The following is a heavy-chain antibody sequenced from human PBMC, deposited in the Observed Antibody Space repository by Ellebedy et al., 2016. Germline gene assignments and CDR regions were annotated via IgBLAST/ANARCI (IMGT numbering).Heavy chain of an antibody. D-gene: IGHD1-26*01. V-gene: IGHV3-30*04. Sequence: GGSLRLSCAVSGFTFSNFAMHWVRQAPGKGLEWVAFISYDASHTFYADSVRGRFTISRDDSTNTVFLQLKSRRDDDTAVFFCSRVGIHSPVGGLYSASLSLWGRGTPVTVSS. CDR3: SRVGIHSPVGGLYSASLSL. CDR2: ISYDASHT. CDR1: GFTFSNFA. J-gene: IGHJ4*02.